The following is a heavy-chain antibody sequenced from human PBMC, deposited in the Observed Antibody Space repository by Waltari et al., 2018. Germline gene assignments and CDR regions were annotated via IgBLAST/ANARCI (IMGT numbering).Heavy chain of an antibody. J-gene: IGHJ5*02. CDR1: GGSISSYY. CDR3: AREAPSWYSHWFDP. D-gene: IGHD6-13*01. V-gene: IGHV4-4*07. CDR2: IYTSGST. Sequence: QVQLQESGPGLVKPSETLSLTCTVSGGSISSYYWRWIRQPAGKGLEWIGRIYTSGSTNYNPSLKSRVTMSVDTSKNQFSLKLSSVTAADTAVYYCAREAPSWYSHWFDPWGQGTLVTVSS.